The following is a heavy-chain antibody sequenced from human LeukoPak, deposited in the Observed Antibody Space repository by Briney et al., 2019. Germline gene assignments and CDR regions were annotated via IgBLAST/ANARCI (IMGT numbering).Heavy chain of an antibody. Sequence: ASVKVSCKASGYTFTSYAMHWVRQAPGQRLEWMGWINAGNGNTKYSQKSQGRVTITRDTSASTAYMELSSLRSEDTAVYYCARGCSSTSCYESLPPFDPWGQGTLVTVSS. V-gene: IGHV1-3*01. CDR1: GYTFTSYA. CDR2: INAGNGNT. D-gene: IGHD2-2*01. J-gene: IGHJ5*02. CDR3: ARGCSSTSCYESLPPFDP.